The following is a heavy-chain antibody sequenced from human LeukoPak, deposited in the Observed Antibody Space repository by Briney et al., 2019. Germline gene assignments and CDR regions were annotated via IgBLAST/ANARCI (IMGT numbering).Heavy chain of an antibody. CDR3: AKDGHVAVAYAFDI. Sequence: TGRSLRLSCAASGFTFSNYAMHWVRQAPGKGLEWVALMSFDGSHQYYADSVKGRFTISRDNSNNTVFLQMNSLRAEDTAVYYCAKDGHVAVAYAFDIWGQGTMVTVSS. J-gene: IGHJ3*02. CDR1: GFTFSNYA. D-gene: IGHD6-19*01. CDR2: MSFDGSHQ. V-gene: IGHV3-30*07.